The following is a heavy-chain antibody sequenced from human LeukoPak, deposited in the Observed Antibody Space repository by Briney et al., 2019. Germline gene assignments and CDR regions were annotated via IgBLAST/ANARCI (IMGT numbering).Heavy chain of an antibody. J-gene: IGHJ3*02. CDR3: ARQHLRPNDAFDI. CDR1: GFTVSSTY. CDR2: FYSDGTI. Sequence: GGSLRLSSAASGFTVSSTYISWVRQAPGKGLEWVSVFYSDGTIYYADSVKGRFTISRDISKNTLYLQLNSLRAEDTAVYYCARQHLRPNDAFDIWGQGTMVTVSS. V-gene: IGHV3-53*01.